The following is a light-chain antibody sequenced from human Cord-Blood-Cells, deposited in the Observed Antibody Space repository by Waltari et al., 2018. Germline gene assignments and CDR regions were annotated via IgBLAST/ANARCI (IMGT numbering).Light chain of an antibody. Sequence: QSVLTQPPSVSGAPGQRVTISCTGSSSNIAAGYDVHWYQHLPGTAPKLLISGNSNRPSGVPHRFAGSKSGTSASLAITGLQAEEEADYYFQSYGCSLSGYGFGTGTKVTVL. CDR3: QSYGCSLSGYG. J-gene: IGLJ1*01. V-gene: IGLV1-40*01. CDR2: GNS. CDR1: SSNIAAGYD.